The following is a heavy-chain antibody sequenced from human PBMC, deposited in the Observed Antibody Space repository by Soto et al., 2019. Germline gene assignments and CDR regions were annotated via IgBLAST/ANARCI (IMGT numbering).Heavy chain of an antibody. CDR2: ISYDGYLK. CDR3: AKDFKVSGSHYGTLNYYYGMDV. J-gene: IGHJ6*02. V-gene: IGHV3-30*18. CDR1: GFTFSTYG. D-gene: IGHD3-10*01. Sequence: GSLRLSCAASGFTFSTYGMQWVRQAPGRGLEWVAVISYDGYLKYYVDAVKGRFTVARDNSKNTLFLEMNSLRVEDTAVYFCAKDFKVSGSHYGTLNYYYGMDVWGQGTTVTVSS.